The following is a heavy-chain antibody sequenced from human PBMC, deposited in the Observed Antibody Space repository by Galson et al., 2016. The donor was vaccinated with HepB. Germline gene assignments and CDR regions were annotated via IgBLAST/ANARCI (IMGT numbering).Heavy chain of an antibody. CDR1: GFTFEDYA. J-gene: IGHJ5*02. Sequence: SLRLSCAASGFTFEDYAMHWVRQAPGKGLEWVSGISWNSGSIGNADSVKGRFTISRDNAKNSLYLQMNSLRDDDTAVYYCARASVAGTWWFDPWGQGTLVTVSS. CDR2: ISWNSGSI. D-gene: IGHD6-19*01. CDR3: ARASVAGTWWFDP. V-gene: IGHV3-9*01.